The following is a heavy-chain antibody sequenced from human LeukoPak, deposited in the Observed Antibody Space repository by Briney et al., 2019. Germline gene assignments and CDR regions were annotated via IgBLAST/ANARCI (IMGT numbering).Heavy chain of an antibody. V-gene: IGHV3-74*01. CDR3: ARMTARAFDI. D-gene: IGHD2-21*02. J-gene: IGHJ3*02. Sequence: PGGSLRLSCAASGFTFSSYWMHWVRQAPGKGLVWVSCINGDGGRTNYADSVKGRFTISRDNAKNTLYLQMNSLRAEDTAVYYCARMTARAFDIWGQGTMVTVSS. CDR1: GFTFSSYW. CDR2: INGDGGRT.